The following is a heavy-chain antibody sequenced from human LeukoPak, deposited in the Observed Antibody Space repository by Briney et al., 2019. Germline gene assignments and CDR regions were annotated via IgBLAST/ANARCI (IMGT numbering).Heavy chain of an antibody. D-gene: IGHD1-1*01. Sequence: GRSLRLSCAASGFTFSSYGMHWVRQAPGKGLEWVTDIWYDGSNKYYADSVKGRFTISRDNSKNTLYLQMNSLRAEDTAVYYCARDSATYFDYWGQGTLVTVSS. V-gene: IGHV3-33*01. J-gene: IGHJ4*02. CDR1: GFTFSSYG. CDR3: ARDSATYFDY. CDR2: IWYDGSNK.